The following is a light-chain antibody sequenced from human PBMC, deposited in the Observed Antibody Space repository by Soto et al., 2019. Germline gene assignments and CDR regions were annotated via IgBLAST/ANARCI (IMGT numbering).Light chain of an antibody. CDR1: QSVSRSY. J-gene: IGKJ2*01. V-gene: IGKV3-20*01. CDR2: GPS. Sequence: EIVLTQSPGTLSLSPGERATLSCRASQSVSRSYLAWYRQKPGQAPRLLIYGPSSRATGISDRFSGSGSGTDFTLTISRLEPEDFAVYYCQQYGRSPNTFGQGTKLEI. CDR3: QQYGRSPNT.